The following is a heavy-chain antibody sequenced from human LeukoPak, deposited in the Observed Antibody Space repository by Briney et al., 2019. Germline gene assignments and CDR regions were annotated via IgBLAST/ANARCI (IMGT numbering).Heavy chain of an antibody. D-gene: IGHD1-1*01. J-gene: IGHJ4*02. CDR1: GYTFTNYY. Sequence: ASVKVSCKASGYTFTNYYMHWVRQAPGQGLEWMGWMNPDSGNTGYAQKFQGRVTMTRDTSINTAYMELHSLRSEDTAVYYCARGYSPTLRTTGNDYWGQGTLVTVSS. CDR2: MNPDSGNT. CDR3: ARGYSPTLRTTGNDY. V-gene: IGHV1-8*02.